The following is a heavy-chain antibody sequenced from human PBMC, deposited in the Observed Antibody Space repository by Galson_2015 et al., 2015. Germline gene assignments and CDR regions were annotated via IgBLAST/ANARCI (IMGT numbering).Heavy chain of an antibody. D-gene: IGHD6-19*01. Sequence: SVKVSCKASGYNFTDYYMHWVRQAPGQGLDWMGRINPNSGGTNYAQKFQSRVTMTRDTSISTAYMELSRLMSDDTAVYYCARSAVAGSGAFDIWGQGTKVTVSS. CDR1: GYNFTDYY. CDR2: INPNSGGT. CDR3: ARSAVAGSGAFDI. J-gene: IGHJ3*02. V-gene: IGHV1-2*06.